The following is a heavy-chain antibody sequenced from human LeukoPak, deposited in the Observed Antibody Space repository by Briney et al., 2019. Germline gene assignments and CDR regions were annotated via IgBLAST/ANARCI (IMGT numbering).Heavy chain of an antibody. CDR3: ARHTGGWSPFDY. D-gene: IGHD6-19*01. Sequence: SETLSLTCTVSGDSISRNTYYWGWIRQPPGKGLEWIGSIYYSGTTYYNPSLESRVTVSVDTSKNQFSLKLSSVTAADTAVYYCARHTGGWSPFDYWGKGTLVTVSS. J-gene: IGHJ4*02. V-gene: IGHV4-39*01. CDR2: IYYSGTT. CDR1: GDSISRNTYY.